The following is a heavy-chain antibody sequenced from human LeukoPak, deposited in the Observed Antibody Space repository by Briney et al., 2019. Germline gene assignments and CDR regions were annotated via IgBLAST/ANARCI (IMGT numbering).Heavy chain of an antibody. J-gene: IGHJ6*03. Sequence: ASVKVSCKASGYTFTSYYMHWVRQAPGQGLEWMGIINPSGGSTSYAQKFQGRVTMTRDTSTSTVYMELSSLRSEDTAVYYCATRSGWYQYYYYMDVWGKGTTVTISS. CDR1: GYTFTSYY. V-gene: IGHV1-46*01. CDR3: ATRSGWYQYYYYMDV. D-gene: IGHD6-19*01. CDR2: INPSGGST.